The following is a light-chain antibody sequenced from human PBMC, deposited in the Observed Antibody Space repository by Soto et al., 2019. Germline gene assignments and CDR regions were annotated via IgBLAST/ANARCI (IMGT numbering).Light chain of an antibody. CDR3: QQLNSYPIT. J-gene: IGKJ3*01. V-gene: IGKV1-9*01. CDR2: VAS. Sequence: DIQLTQSPSFLSASVGDRVTITCRASQGISSYLAWYQQKPGKAPKLLIYVASTLQSGVPSSFSGSGSGTEFTLTISILQPEEFATYYCQQLNSYPITVGPGNKVDIK. CDR1: QGISSY.